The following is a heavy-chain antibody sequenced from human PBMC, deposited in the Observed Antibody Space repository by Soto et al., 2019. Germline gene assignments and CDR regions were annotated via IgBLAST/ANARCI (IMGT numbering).Heavy chain of an antibody. CDR2: ISYDGSNK. CDR3: ARVTEQWLVLNGMDV. D-gene: IGHD6-19*01. CDR1: GFTFSSYA. V-gene: IGHV3-30-3*01. Sequence: QVQLVESGGGVVQPGRSLRLSCAASGFTFSSYAMHWVRQAPGKGLEWVAVISYDGSNKYYADSVKGRFTISRDNSKNTLYLQMNSLRAEDTAVYYCARVTEQWLVLNGMDVWGQGTTVTVFS. J-gene: IGHJ6*02.